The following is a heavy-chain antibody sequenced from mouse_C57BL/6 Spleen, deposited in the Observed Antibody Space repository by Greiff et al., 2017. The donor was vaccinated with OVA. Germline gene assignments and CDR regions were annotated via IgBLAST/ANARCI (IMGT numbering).Heavy chain of an antibody. CDR3: ARDRGYYGSSPYWYFDV. V-gene: IGHV5-4*03. CDR2: ISDGGSYT. J-gene: IGHJ1*03. CDR1: GFTFSSYA. Sequence: DVKLVESGGGLVKPGGSLKLSCAASGFTFSSYAMSWVRQTPEKRLEWVATISDGGSYTYYPDNVKGRFTISRDNAKTNLYLQMSHLKSEDTAMYYCARDRGYYGSSPYWYFDVWGTGTTVTVSS. D-gene: IGHD1-1*01.